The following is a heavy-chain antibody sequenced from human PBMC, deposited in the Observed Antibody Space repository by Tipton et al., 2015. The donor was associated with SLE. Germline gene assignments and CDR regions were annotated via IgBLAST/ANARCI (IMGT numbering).Heavy chain of an antibody. J-gene: IGHJ6*02. CDR2: IKQDGTEK. V-gene: IGHV3-7*04. Sequence: GSLRLSCSASGFTFSSYVMHWVRQAPGKGLEWVANIKQDGTEKYYVDSVKGRFTISRDNAKNLLYLQMNGLRVEDTALYYCARVVSEVRGIVSYYYHYYGMDVWGQGSTVTVSS. D-gene: IGHD3-10*01. CDR1: GFTFSSYV. CDR3: ARVVSEVRGIVSYYYHYYGMDV.